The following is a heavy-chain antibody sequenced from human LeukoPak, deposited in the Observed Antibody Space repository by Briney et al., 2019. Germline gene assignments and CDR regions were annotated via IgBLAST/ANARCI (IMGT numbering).Heavy chain of an antibody. CDR3: ASEVLLWFGGSQGYFDY. J-gene: IGHJ4*02. CDR2: ISYDGSNK. D-gene: IGHD3-10*01. CDR1: GFTFSSYA. V-gene: IGHV3-30-3*01. Sequence: GGSLRLSCAASGFTFSSYAMHWVRQAPGKGLEWVAVISYDGSNKYYADSVKGRFTISRDNSKNTLYLQMNSLRAEDTAVYYCASEVLLWFGGSQGYFDYWGQGTLVTVSS.